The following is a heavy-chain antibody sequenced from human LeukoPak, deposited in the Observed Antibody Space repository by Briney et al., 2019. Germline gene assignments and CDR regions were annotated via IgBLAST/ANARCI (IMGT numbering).Heavy chain of an antibody. D-gene: IGHD3-10*01. V-gene: IGHV3-48*01. J-gene: IGHJ6*03. Sequence: PGGSLRLSCAASGFTFSSYSMNWVRQAPGKGLEWVSYISSSSSTIYYADSVKGRFTISRDNAKNSLYLQMNSLRAEDTAVYYCARGSGSYYNYYYYYMDVWGKGTTVTISS. CDR1: GFTFSSYS. CDR3: ARGSGSYYNYYYYYMDV. CDR2: ISSSSSTI.